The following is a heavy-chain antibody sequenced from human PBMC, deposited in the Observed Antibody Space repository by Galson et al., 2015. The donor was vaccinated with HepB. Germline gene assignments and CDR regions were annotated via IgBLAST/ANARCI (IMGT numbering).Heavy chain of an antibody. D-gene: IGHD3-22*01. CDR1: GYTFTSYA. CDR3: ARDSPAGAVVYGMDV. V-gene: IGHV1-3*01. Sequence: SVKVSCKASGYTFTSYAMHWVRQAPGQRLEWMGWINAGNGNTKYSQKFQGRVTITRDTSASTAYMELSSLRSEDTAVYYCARDSPAGAVVYGMDVWGQGTTVTVSS. J-gene: IGHJ6*02. CDR2: INAGNGNT.